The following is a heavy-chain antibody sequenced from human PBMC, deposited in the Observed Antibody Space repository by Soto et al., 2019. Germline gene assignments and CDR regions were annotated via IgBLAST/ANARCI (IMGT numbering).Heavy chain of an antibody. CDR3: ARQGEQLLLNGWFDP. Sequence: SLRLSCAASGFTFSSYAMHWVRQAPGKGLEWVAVISYDGSNKYYADSVKGRFTISRDNSKNTLYLQMNSLRAEDTAVYYCARQGEQLLLNGWFDPWGQGTLVSVSS. V-gene: IGHV3-30-3*01. CDR2: ISYDGSNK. J-gene: IGHJ5*02. D-gene: IGHD2-2*01. CDR1: GFTFSSYA.